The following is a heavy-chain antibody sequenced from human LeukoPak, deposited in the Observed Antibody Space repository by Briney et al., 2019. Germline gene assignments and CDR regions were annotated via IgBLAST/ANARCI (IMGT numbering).Heavy chain of an antibody. CDR1: GGTFSSYA. Sequence: ASVKVSCKASGGTFSSYAISWVRQVPGQGLEWMEGIIPVFGTANYAQKFQGRVTITADESTSTAYMELSSLRSEDTAVYYCARPNSKTSSSPIHRDPYYFDYWGQGTLVTVSS. J-gene: IGHJ4*02. CDR3: ARPNSKTSSSPIHRDPYYFDY. CDR2: IIPVFGTA. D-gene: IGHD6-6*01. V-gene: IGHV1-69*13.